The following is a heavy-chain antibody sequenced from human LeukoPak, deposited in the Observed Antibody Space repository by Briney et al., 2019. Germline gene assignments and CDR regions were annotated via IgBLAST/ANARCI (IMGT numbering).Heavy chain of an antibody. CDR1: GGSISSGGYY. D-gene: IGHD3-10*01. V-gene: IGHV4-31*03. J-gene: IGHJ6*02. CDR3: AREGALWFGDLSPYYYGMDV. Sequence: SETLSLTCTGSGGSISSGGYYWSWIRQHPGKGLEWIGYIYYSGSTYHNPSLKSRVTISVDTSKNQFSLKLSSVTAADTAVYYCAREGALWFGDLSPYYYGMDVSGQGTTVTVSS. CDR2: IYYSGST.